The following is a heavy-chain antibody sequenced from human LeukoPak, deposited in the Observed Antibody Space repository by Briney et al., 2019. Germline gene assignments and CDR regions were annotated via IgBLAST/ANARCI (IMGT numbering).Heavy chain of an antibody. Sequence: PGGSLRLSCAASGFIFNEYGMTWVRQIPGKGLEWVSGINGNGGRTGYADSVKGRFTITRDNAKNSLYLQMDSLRAEDTALYFCARLFNAGLGAPLDYGGQGTLVTASS. J-gene: IGHJ4*02. CDR3: ARLFNAGLGAPLDY. CDR1: GFIFNEYG. V-gene: IGHV3-20*04. CDR2: INGNGGRT. D-gene: IGHD1-26*01.